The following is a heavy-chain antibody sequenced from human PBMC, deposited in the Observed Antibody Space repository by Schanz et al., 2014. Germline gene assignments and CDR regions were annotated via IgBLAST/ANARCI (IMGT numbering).Heavy chain of an antibody. J-gene: IGHJ4*02. CDR1: GFTFSSYA. V-gene: IGHV3-23*01. CDR2: ISGSGGST. Sequence: EVQLLESGGGLVQPGGSLRLSCAASGFTFSSYAMSWVRQAPGKGLEWVSGISGSGGSTYYADSVKGRFTISRDNSKNTLYLQLNGLRAEDTAVYYCARANYRRKINFDYWGRGTLXTVSS. D-gene: IGHD3-10*01. CDR3: ARANYRRKINFDY.